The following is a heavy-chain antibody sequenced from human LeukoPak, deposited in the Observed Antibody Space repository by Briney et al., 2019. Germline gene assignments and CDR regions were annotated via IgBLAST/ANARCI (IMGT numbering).Heavy chain of an antibody. CDR3: AREHTNGYSYRRSAFDY. Sequence: ASVKVSCKASGYTFTGYYMHWVRQAPGQGLEWMGWINPNSGGTNYAQKFQGRVTMTRDTSISTAYMELSRLRSDDTAVYYCAREHTNGYSYRRSAFDYWGQGTLVTVSS. V-gene: IGHV1-2*02. D-gene: IGHD5-18*01. CDR2: INPNSGGT. J-gene: IGHJ4*02. CDR1: GYTFTGYY.